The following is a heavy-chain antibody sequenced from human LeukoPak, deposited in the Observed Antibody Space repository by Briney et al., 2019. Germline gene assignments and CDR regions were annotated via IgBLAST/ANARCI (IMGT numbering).Heavy chain of an antibody. Sequence: PGGSLRLSCAASGFTFSSYWMNWVRQAPGKGLVWVSRIASDGSSTTYADSVRGRFSIPRDNAKDTLYLQMSSLRVEDSAIYYCARGESYRFDYWGQGTLVTVSS. CDR3: ARGESYRFDY. V-gene: IGHV3-74*01. CDR1: GFTFSSYW. J-gene: IGHJ4*02. CDR2: IASDGSST. D-gene: IGHD3-16*02.